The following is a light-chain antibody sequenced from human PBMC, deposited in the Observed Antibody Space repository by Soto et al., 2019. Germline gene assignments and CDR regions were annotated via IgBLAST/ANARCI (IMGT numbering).Light chain of an antibody. CDR2: DVS. J-gene: IGLJ1*01. CDR1: IRDVVGYDY. CDR3: SSYTSGGTCCV. V-gene: IGLV2-14*01. Sequence: QCVLTQPASVAGSPGQSITISCTGTIRDVVGYDYVAWYQEHPDKAPNLMSYDVSNRPSGVPSGFAGSKSGNTAPLSISGLHAEDEADYSGSSYTSGGTCCVFGTGTKGTV.